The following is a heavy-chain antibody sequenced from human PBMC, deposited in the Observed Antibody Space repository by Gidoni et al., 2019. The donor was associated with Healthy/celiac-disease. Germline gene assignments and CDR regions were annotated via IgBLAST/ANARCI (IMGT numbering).Heavy chain of an antibody. J-gene: IGHJ4*02. CDR1: GFTFDDYA. Sequence: EVQLVESGGGLVQPGRSLRLSCAASGFTFDDYAMHWVRQAPGKGLEWVSGISWNSGSIGYADSVKGRFTISRDNAKNSLYLQMNSLRAEDTALYYCAKDILAVVAATLSSWGQGTLVTVSS. CDR2: ISWNSGSI. CDR3: AKDILAVVAATLSS. D-gene: IGHD2-15*01. V-gene: IGHV3-9*01.